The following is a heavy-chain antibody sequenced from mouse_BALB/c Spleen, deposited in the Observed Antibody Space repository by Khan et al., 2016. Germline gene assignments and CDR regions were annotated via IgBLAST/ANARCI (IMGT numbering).Heavy chain of an antibody. Sequence: EVQLQESGPGLVKPSQSLSLTCTVTGYSITSDYAWNWIRQFPGNKLEWMGYISYSGSTSYNPSLKSRISITRDTSKNQFFLQLNSVTTENTATYYCARGKNRFITTPVGAMDYWGQGTSVTVSS. CDR3: ARGKNRFITTPVGAMDY. D-gene: IGHD1-1*01. J-gene: IGHJ4*01. V-gene: IGHV3-2*02. CDR1: GYSITSDYA. CDR2: ISYSGST.